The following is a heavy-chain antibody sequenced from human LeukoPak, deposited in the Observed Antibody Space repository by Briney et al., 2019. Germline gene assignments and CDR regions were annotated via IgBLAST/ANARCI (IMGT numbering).Heavy chain of an antibody. J-gene: IGHJ4*02. D-gene: IGHD2-15*01. CDR3: ARLGSKWSFDY. V-gene: IGHV3-11*04. Sequence: PGGSLRLSCAASGFTFSDYYMSWIRQAPGKGLEWVSYISSSGSTIYYADSVKGRFTISRDNSENTVYLQMNSLRAEDTAVYYCARLGSKWSFDYWGQGTLVTVSS. CDR2: ISSSGSTI. CDR1: GFTFSDYY.